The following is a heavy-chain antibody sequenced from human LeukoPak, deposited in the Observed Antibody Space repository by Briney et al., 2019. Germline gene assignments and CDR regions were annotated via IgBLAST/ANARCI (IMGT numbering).Heavy chain of an antibody. V-gene: IGHV6-1*01. CDR2: TYYRSKWYN. D-gene: IGHD3-9*01. J-gene: IGHJ3*02. Sequence: SQTLSLTCAISGDSVSSNSAAWNWIRQSPSRGLEWLGRTYYRSKWYNEYAGSVKSRITINPDTSKNQFSLQLNSVTPEETAVYYCASYYDILTGYFPWAFDIWGQGTMVAVSS. CDR1: GDSVSSNSAA. CDR3: ASYYDILTGYFPWAFDI.